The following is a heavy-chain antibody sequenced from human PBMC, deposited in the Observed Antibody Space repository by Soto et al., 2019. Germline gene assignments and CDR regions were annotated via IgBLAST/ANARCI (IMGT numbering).Heavy chain of an antibody. CDR3: AKGGRQWLVTSDFNY. V-gene: IGHV3-30*18. CDR2: VSHDGRNT. D-gene: IGHD6-19*01. J-gene: IGHJ4*02. Sequence: VQLVESGGGVVQPGRSLRLSCSASGFTFSDYARHWVRQAPGKGLEWVAVVSHDGRNTHYADSVKGRFTISRDSSKNTVSLEMTSLRAEDTAVYYCAKGGRQWLVTSDFNYWGQGALVTVSS. CDR1: GFTFSDYA.